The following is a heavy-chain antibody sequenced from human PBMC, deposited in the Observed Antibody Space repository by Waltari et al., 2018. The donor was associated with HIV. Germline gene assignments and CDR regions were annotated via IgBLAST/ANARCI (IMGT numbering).Heavy chain of an antibody. D-gene: IGHD3-10*01. J-gene: IGHJ4*02. CDR3: TSEEDYGSGSHFDY. CDR1: GFTLNRVW. V-gene: IGHV3-15*01. Sequence: EVQLVESGGDLLKPGGCLRLSCAASGFTLNRVWISWVRQAPGKGLEGGGRKKTKGDGGAKDYAAAVKGRFNISRDDSKNTVYLQMNSLKIEDTAVYYCTSEEDYGSGSHFDYWGQGTLVTVSS. CDR2: KKTKGDGGAK.